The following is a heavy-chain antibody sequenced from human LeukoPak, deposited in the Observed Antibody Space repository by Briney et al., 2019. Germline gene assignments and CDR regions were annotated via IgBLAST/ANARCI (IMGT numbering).Heavy chain of an antibody. Sequence: GGSLRLSCAASGFTFSIYEMNWVRHAPGKGLEWVSSISSSSNFIYYADSVKGRFTISRDNAKNSLYLQMNSLRAEDTAVYYCARAISDYDASDIWGQGTMVTVSS. CDR3: ARAISDYDASDI. V-gene: IGHV3-21*01. D-gene: IGHD4-17*01. CDR1: GFTFSIYE. CDR2: ISSSSNFI. J-gene: IGHJ3*02.